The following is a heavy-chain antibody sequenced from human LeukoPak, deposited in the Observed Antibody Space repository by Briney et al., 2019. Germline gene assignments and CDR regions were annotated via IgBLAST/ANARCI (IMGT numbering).Heavy chain of an antibody. CDR3: AKDWAGVATILPYYFDY. Sequence: GGSLRLSCAASGLTFSSYAMSWVCQAPGKGLEWVSAIRGSGGSTYYADSAKGRFTIPRDNSRYALYLQMNRLRAEDTAVYYCAKDWAGVATILPYYFDYWGQGTLVTVSS. D-gene: IGHD5-12*01. CDR2: IRGSGGST. V-gene: IGHV3-23*01. CDR1: GLTFSSYA. J-gene: IGHJ4*02.